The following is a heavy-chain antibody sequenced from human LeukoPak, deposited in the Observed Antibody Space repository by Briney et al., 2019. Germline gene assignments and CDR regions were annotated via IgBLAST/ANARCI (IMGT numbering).Heavy chain of an antibody. D-gene: IGHD3-22*01. CDR3: ARNQYYYDSSGPCDI. J-gene: IGHJ3*02. CDR2: IYYSGST. CDR1: GGSISSGGYY. Sequence: SQTLSLTCTVSGGSISSGGYYWSWIRQHPGKGLEWIGYIYYSGSTYYNPSLKSRVTISVDTSKNQFSLKLSSVTAADTAVYYCARNQYYYDSSGPCDIWGQRTMVTVSS. V-gene: IGHV4-31*03.